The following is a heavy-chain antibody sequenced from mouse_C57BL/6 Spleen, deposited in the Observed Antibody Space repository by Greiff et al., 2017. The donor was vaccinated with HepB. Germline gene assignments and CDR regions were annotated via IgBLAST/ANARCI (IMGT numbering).Heavy chain of an antibody. V-gene: IGHV1-80*01. J-gene: IGHJ4*01. D-gene: IGHD3-3*01. CDR1: GYAFSSYW. CDR2: IYPGDGDT. CDR3: ARFRGGDYAMDY. Sequence: QVQLQQSGAELVKPGASVKISCKASGYAFSSYWMNWVKQRPGKGLEWIGQIYPGDGDTNYNGKFKGKATLTADKSSGTAYMQLSSLTSEDSAVYFGARFRGGDYAMDYWGQGTSVTVSS.